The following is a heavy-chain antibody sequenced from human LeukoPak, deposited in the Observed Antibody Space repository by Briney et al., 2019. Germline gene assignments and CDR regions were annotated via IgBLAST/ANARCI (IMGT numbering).Heavy chain of an antibody. Sequence: SVKVSCKASGGTFSSYAITWVRQAPGQGLEWMGWITPIFGTANYAQKFQGRVTITTDESTSTAYMELSTLRSDDTAVYYCARRIAIKTYDPWGQGTLVTVSS. CDR1: GGTFSSYA. V-gene: IGHV1-69*05. CDR3: ARRIAIKTYDP. D-gene: IGHD6-13*01. J-gene: IGHJ5*02. CDR2: ITPIFGTA.